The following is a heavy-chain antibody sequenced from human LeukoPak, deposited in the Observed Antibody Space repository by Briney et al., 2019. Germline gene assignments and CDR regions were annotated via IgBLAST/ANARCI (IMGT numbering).Heavy chain of an antibody. J-gene: IGHJ4*02. Sequence: SETLSLTCTVSGYSITSGYYWGWIRQPPGKGLEWIGSFYHSGNTYYYNPSLKSRVTISVDTSKNQFSLKVTSVTAADTAVYYCARGGYSSSWYTGAEGIDYWGQGTLVTVSS. CDR3: ARGGYSSSWYTGAEGIDY. V-gene: IGHV4-38-2*02. D-gene: IGHD6-13*01. CDR2: FYHSGNTY. CDR1: GYSITSGYY.